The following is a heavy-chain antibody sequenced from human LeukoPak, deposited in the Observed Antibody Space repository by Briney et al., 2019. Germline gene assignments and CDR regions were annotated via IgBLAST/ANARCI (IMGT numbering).Heavy chain of an antibody. V-gene: IGHV3-21*01. J-gene: IGHJ4*02. CDR3: ARGGDSYDY. CDR1: GFTFSAYT. Sequence: GGSLRLSCAASGFTFSAYTMNWVRQAPGKGLEWVSYISSSSSYICYADSVKGRFTISRDNAKNSLSLQTNSLRAEDTAVYYCARGGDSYDYWGQGTLVTVSS. CDR2: ISSSSSYI.